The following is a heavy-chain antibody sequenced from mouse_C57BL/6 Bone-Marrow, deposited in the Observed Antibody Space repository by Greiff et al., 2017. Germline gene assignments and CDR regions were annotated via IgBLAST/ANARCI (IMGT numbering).Heavy chain of an antibody. CDR2: INPGSGGT. J-gene: IGHJ1*01. CDR1: GYTFTSYW. CDR3: ARRDYGWYYDV. D-gene: IGHD1-1*02. V-gene: IGHV1-55*01. Sequence: VQLQQPGAELVKPGASVKLSCKASGYTFTSYWMNWVKQRPGHGLEWIGDINPGSGGTNYNETFKSKATLTVDNSSSTAYMQLSSLTSEDSAVYYCARRDYGWYYDVGDSGTAVTVTS.